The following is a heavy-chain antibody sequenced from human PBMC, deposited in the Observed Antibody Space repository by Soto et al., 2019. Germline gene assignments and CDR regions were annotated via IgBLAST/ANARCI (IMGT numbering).Heavy chain of an antibody. J-gene: IGHJ6*02. V-gene: IGHV4-31*03. D-gene: IGHD1-1*01. CDR1: GGSISSGGYY. CDR2: IYYSGST. CDR3: ARGELEHRYYYYYYGMGV. Sequence: PSEILSLTCTVSGGSISSGGYYWSWIRQHPGKGLEWIGYIYYSGSTYYNPSLKSRVTISVDTSKNQFSPKLSSVTAADTAVYYCARGELEHRYYYYYYGMGVWGQGTTVTVSS.